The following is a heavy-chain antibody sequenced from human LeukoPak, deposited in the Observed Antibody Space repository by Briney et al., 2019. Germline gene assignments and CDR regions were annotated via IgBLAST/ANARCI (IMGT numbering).Heavy chain of an antibody. CDR1: GYSFTSYW. V-gene: IGHV5-51*01. CDR2: IYPGDSDT. J-gene: IGHJ3*02. D-gene: IGHD1-1*01. CDR3: ARPGALSLEPHAFDI. Sequence: GESLKISCKGSGYSFTSYWIGWVRQMPGKGLEWMGIIYPGDSDTRYSPSFQGQVTISADKSISTAYLQWSSLKASDTAMYYCARPGALSLEPHAFDIWGQGTMVTVSS.